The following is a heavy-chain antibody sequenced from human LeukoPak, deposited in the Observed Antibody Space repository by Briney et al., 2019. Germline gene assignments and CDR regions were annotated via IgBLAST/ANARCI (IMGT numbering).Heavy chain of an antibody. Sequence: GSLRLSCAASGFTFSSYAMHWVRQAPGKGLEWVAVISYDGSNKYYADSVKGRFTISRDNSKNTLYLQMNSLRAEDTAVYYCARHTPHDYWGQGTLVTVSS. V-gene: IGHV3-30-3*01. CDR2: ISYDGSNK. D-gene: IGHD2-21*01. CDR1: GFTFSSYA. J-gene: IGHJ4*02. CDR3: ARHTPHDY.